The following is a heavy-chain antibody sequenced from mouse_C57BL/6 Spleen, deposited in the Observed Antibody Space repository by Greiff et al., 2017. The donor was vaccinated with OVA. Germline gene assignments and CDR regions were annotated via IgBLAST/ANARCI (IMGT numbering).Heavy chain of an antibody. CDR3: ARTTVVATPYFDV. Sequence: EVQRVESGGGLVKPGGSLKLSCAASGFTFSDYGMHWVRQAPEKGLEWVAYISSGSSTIYYADTVKGRFTISRDNAKNTLFLQMTSLRSEDTAMYYCARTTVVATPYFDVWGTGTTVTVSS. CDR1: GFTFSDYG. V-gene: IGHV5-17*01. CDR2: ISSGSSTI. D-gene: IGHD1-1*01. J-gene: IGHJ1*03.